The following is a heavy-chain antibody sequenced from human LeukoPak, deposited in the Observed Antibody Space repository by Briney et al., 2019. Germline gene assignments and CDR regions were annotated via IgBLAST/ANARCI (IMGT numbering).Heavy chain of an antibody. V-gene: IGHV1-69*05. CDR3: ASGTYYDFWSGYSNDAFDI. CDR1: GGTLSSYA. J-gene: IGHJ3*02. Sequence: VASVKVSCKASGGTLSSYAISWVRQAPGQGLEWMGRIIPIFGTANYAQKFQGRVTITTDESTSTAYMELSSLRSEDTAVYYCASGTYYDFWSGYSNDAFDIWGQGTMVTVSS. D-gene: IGHD3-3*01. CDR2: IIPIFGTA.